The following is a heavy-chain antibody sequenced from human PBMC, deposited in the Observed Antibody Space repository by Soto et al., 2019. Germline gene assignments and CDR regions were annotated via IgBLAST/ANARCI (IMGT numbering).Heavy chain of an antibody. CDR1: GFTFSSYA. CDR3: AKIDILTGYYTPSWFDP. V-gene: IGHV3-23*01. D-gene: IGHD3-9*01. CDR2: ISGSGGST. Sequence: GGSLRLSCAASGFTFSSYAMSWVRQAPGKGLEWVSAISGSGGSTYYADSVKGRFTISRDNSKNTLYLQMNSLRAEDTAVYYCAKIDILTGYYTPSWFDPWGQGTLVTSPQ. J-gene: IGHJ5*02.